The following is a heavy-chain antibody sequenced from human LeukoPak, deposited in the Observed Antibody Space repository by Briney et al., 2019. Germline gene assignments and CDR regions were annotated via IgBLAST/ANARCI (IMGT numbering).Heavy chain of an antibody. CDR2: ITSSGTYI. Sequence: GGSLRLSCAASGFTFSSYEMNWVRQAPGRALEWVSSITSSGTYIFYADSVKGRFTISRDNAKNSLYLQMNSLGPEDTAVYYCARDPYSGNYGNYYYYYMDVWGKGTTVTISS. CDR3: ARDPYSGNYGNYYYYYMDV. D-gene: IGHD1-26*01. V-gene: IGHV3-21*01. J-gene: IGHJ6*03. CDR1: GFTFSSYE.